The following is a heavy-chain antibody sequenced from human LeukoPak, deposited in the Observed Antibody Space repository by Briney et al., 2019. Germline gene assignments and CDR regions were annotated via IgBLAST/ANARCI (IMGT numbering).Heavy chain of an antibody. CDR2: IYTRGST. Sequence: SETLSLTCTVSGGSINNYYWSWIRQPAGKGLEWIGRIYTRGSTNYNPSLKSRVTMSVDTSKNQFSLKLSSVTAADTAVYYCARGRYCSADICSGGDAFDIWGQGAMVSVSS. CDR3: ARGRYCSADICSGGDAFDI. V-gene: IGHV4-4*07. CDR1: GGSINNYY. J-gene: IGHJ3*02. D-gene: IGHD2-15*01.